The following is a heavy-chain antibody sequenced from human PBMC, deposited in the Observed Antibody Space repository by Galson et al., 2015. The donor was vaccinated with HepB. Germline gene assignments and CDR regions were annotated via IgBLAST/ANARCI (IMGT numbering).Heavy chain of an antibody. J-gene: IGHJ4*02. Sequence: SLRLSCAASGFTFSSYAMHWVRQAPGKGLEYVSAISSNGGSTYYADSVKGRFTISRDSSKNTLYLQMNSLRAEDTAVYYCARDGVAVAGFRKLDYWGQGTLVTVSS. CDR1: GFTFSSYA. V-gene: IGHV3-64*04. D-gene: IGHD6-19*01. CDR2: ISSNGGST. CDR3: ARDGVAVAGFRKLDY.